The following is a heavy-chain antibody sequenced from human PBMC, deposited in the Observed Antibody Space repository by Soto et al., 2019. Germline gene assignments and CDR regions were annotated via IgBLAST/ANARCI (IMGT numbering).Heavy chain of an antibody. V-gene: IGHV4-4*07. D-gene: IGHD3-16*01. J-gene: IGHJ6*02. CDR2: FYPTGKI. CDR1: GGSVSSYY. Sequence: QVQLQESGPGLVKPSETLSLTCTVSGGSVSSYYWCWVRQPAGKALERIGRFYPTGKINYSPSLKRRLTMSADTSRNQFSLNLTSVTAADMAVYYCARCGLDYGMDVWGQGPTVTVSS. CDR3: ARCGLDYGMDV.